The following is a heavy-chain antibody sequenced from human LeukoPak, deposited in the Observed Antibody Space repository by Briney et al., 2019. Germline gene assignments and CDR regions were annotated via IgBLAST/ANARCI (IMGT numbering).Heavy chain of an antibody. CDR1: GGSFSSSSYY. CDR3: ARDGCGGDCYSGFDY. J-gene: IGHJ4*02. CDR2: IYYSGSI. V-gene: IGHV4-30-4*02. D-gene: IGHD2-21*02. Sequence: SETLSLTCTVSGGSFSSSSYYWSWIRQPPGKGLEWIGYIYYSGSIYYNPSLKSRVTISVDTSKNQFSLKLSSVTAADTAVYYCARDGCGGDCYSGFDYWGQGTLVTVSS.